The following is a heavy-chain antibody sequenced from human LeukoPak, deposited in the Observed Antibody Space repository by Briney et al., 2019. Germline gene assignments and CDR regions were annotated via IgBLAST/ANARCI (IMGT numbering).Heavy chain of an antibody. CDR3: ARGDYYDSSGYYYS. J-gene: IGHJ4*02. CDR2: ISSNSSYI. Sequence: KTGGSLRLSCAASGVTFSSYSMNWVRKAPGKGLERVSSISSNSSYIYYADSVKSRFTISRDNAKNSLYLQMNSLRAEDTAVYYCARGDYYDSSGYYYSWGQGTLVTVSS. D-gene: IGHD3-22*01. CDR1: GVTFSSYS. V-gene: IGHV3-21*01.